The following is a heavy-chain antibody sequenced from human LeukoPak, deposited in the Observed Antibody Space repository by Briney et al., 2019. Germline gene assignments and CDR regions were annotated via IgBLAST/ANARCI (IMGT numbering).Heavy chain of an antibody. V-gene: IGHV1-18*01. D-gene: IGHD6-19*01. CDR3: ASSTRYSSGWYPYSNWYFDL. CDR1: GYVFTSYG. CDR2: ISAYNGNT. Sequence: ASVKVSCKTSGYVFTSYGISWVRQAPGQGLEWMGWISAYNGNTNYAQKLQGRVTMTTDTSTSTAYMELRSLRSDDTAVYYCASSTRYSSGWYPYSNWYFDLWGRGTLVTVSS. J-gene: IGHJ2*01.